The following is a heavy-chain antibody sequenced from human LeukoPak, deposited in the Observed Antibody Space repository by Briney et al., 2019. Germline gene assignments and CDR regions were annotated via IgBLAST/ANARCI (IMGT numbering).Heavy chain of an antibody. D-gene: IGHD4-17*01. Sequence: PGGSLRLSCAASGFTFSSYSMNWVRQAPGKGLEWDSYISSSSSTIYYADSVKGRFTIPRDNAKNSLYLQMNSLRAEDTAVYYCARWATVTAGDYWGQGTLVTVSS. CDR1: GFTFSSYS. J-gene: IGHJ4*02. CDR2: ISSSSSTI. CDR3: ARWATVTAGDY. V-gene: IGHV3-48*01.